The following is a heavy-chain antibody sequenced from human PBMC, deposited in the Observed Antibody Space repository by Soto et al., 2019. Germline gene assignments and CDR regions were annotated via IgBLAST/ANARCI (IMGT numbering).Heavy chain of an antibody. CDR3: AREHWSGYHDY. CDR1: GFTFSDYY. V-gene: IGHV3-11*06. Sequence: GGSLRLSCAASGFTFSDYYMSWIRQAPGKGLEWVSYISSSSSYTNYADSVKGRFTISRDNSKNTLYLQMNSLRAEDTAVYYCAREHWSGYHDYWGQGTLVTVSS. J-gene: IGHJ4*02. D-gene: IGHD3-3*01. CDR2: ISSSSSYT.